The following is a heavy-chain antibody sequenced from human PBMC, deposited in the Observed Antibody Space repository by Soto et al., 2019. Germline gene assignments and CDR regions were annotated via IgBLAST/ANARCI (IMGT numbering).Heavy chain of an antibody. CDR1: RFTFDDYA. D-gene: IGHD3-22*01. J-gene: IGHJ3*01. CDR2: ISWNSAII. CDR3: VKDFGYYYDYAFDV. V-gene: IGHV3-9*01. Sequence: GGSLRLSCAASRFTFDDYALHWVRQAPGKGLEWVSGISWNSAIISYADSVKGRFSISRDNAKKYVYLQMDSLRPEDTALYYCVKDFGYYYDYAFDVWGQGTMVTVSS.